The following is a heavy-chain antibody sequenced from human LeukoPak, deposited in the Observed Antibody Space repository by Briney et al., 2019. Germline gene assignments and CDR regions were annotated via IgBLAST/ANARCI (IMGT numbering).Heavy chain of an antibody. V-gene: IGHV3-21*01. Sequence: GGSLRLSCAASGFTFSSYSMNWVRQPPGKGLEWVSSIGSSSSYIYYADSVKGRFTISRDNAKNSLHLQMNSLRAEDTAVYYCARESSKSWYVDYWGQGALVTVSS. CDR2: IGSSSSYI. J-gene: IGHJ4*02. D-gene: IGHD6-13*01. CDR1: GFTFSSYS. CDR3: ARESSKSWYVDY.